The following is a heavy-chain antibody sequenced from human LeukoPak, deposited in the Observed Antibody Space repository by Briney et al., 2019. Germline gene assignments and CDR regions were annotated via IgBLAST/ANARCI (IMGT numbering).Heavy chain of an antibody. CDR2: IWYDGSNK. CDR3: ARAYSSGWYFPDY. Sequence: GGSLRLSCAASGFTFSSYGMHWVGQAPGKGLEWVAVIWYDGSNKYYADSVKGRFTISRDNSKNTLYLQMNSLRAEDTAVYYCARAYSSGWYFPDYWGQGTLVTVSS. CDR1: GFTFSSYG. D-gene: IGHD6-19*01. J-gene: IGHJ4*02. V-gene: IGHV3-33*01.